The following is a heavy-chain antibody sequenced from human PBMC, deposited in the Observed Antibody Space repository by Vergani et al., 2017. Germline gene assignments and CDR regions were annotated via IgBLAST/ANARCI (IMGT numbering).Heavy chain of an antibody. J-gene: IGHJ6*02. D-gene: IGHD3-10*01. CDR2: INHRGST. V-gene: IGHV4-34*01. Sequence: QVQLQQWGAGLLKPSETLSLTCAVYGGSFSGYYWSWIRQPPGKGVEWIGEINHRGSTNYNPSLKSRVTISVDPSKNQFSLKLSSVTAAYTAVYYCARGLGYYYGSGSFSYYYGMDVWGQGTTVTVSS. CDR3: ARGLGYYYGSGSFSYYYGMDV. CDR1: GGSFSGYY.